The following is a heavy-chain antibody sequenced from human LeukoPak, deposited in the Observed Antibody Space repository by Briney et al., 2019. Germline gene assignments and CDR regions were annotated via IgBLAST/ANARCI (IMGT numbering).Heavy chain of an antibody. V-gene: IGHV3-30*04. D-gene: IGHD5-24*01. CDR1: GFTFSSYA. Sequence: GGSLRLSCAASGFTFSSYAMRWVRQAPGKGLEGVAVISYDGSNKYYADSVKGRFTISRDNSKNTLYLQMNSLRAEDTAVYYCARVEMATIELGHWGQGTLVTVSS. J-gene: IGHJ4*02. CDR3: ARVEMATIELGH. CDR2: ISYDGSNK.